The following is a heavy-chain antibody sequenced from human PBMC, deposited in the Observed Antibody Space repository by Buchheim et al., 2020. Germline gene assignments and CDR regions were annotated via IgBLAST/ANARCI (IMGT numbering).Heavy chain of an antibody. CDR2: IKQDGSEK. J-gene: IGHJ4*02. V-gene: IGHV3-7*01. CDR1: GFTFSSYW. D-gene: IGHD6-13*01. CDR3: ARIVPCDYSSSWCLFDY. Sequence: EVQLVESGGGLVQPGGSLRLSCAASGFTFSSYWMSWVRQAPGKGLEWVANIKQDGSEKYYVDSVKGRFTISRDNAKNSLYLQMNSLRADDTAVYYCARIVPCDYSSSWCLFDYWGQGTL.